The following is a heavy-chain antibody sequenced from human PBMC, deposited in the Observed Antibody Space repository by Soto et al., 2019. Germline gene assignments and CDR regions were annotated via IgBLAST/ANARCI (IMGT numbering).Heavy chain of an antibody. J-gene: IGHJ6*04. D-gene: IGHD2-8*01. CDR2: IQSGGTN. CDR3: TRDDVHFNGDRYYGVPMDV. CDR1: GFSVSSKY. Sequence: EVQLVESGGDLVQPGGSLRLSCAASGFSVSSKYMSWVRQAPGKGLEWVSPIQSGGTNYYAGSVKGRFTISRDYSEKTLFLQRNSLRVEDTAVYYCTRDDVHFNGDRYYGVPMDVWGKGTTVTVSA. V-gene: IGHV3-66*01.